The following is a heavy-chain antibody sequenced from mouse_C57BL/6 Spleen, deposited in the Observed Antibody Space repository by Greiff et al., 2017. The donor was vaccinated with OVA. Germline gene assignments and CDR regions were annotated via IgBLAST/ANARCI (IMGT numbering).Heavy chain of an antibody. CDR2: IYPSDSET. CDR3: ARGGRDSSGYGNYAMGY. J-gene: IGHJ4*01. V-gene: IGHV1-61*01. D-gene: IGHD3-2*02. Sequence: VQLQQPGAELVRPGSSVKLSCKASGYTFTSYWMDWVKQRPGQGLEWIGNIYPSDSETHYNQKFKDKATLTVDTSSSTAYMQLSSLTSEDSAVYYCARGGRDSSGYGNYAMGYWGQGTSGTVSS. CDR1: GYTFTSYW.